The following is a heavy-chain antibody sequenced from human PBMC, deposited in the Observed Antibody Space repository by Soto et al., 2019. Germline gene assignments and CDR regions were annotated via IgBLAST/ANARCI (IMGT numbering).Heavy chain of an antibody. CDR3: ARGNWDGLGY. D-gene: IGHD3-10*01. CDR1: GGSISSGGYS. J-gene: IGHJ4*02. CDR2: IYHSWST. V-gene: IGHV4-30-2*01. Sequence: QLQLQESGSGLVKPSQTLSLTCAVSGGSISSGGYSWSWIRQPPGKGLEWIGYIYHSWSTYYNPSLKGRVTISVDRSKNQFSLKLSSVTAADTAVYYCARGNWDGLGYWGQGTLVTVSS.